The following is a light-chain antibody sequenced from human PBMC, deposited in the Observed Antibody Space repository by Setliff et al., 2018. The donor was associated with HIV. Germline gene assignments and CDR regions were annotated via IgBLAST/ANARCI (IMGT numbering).Light chain of an antibody. J-gene: IGKJ3*01. CDR1: QSVSNF. Sequence: EIVLTQSPATLSLSPGERATLSCRASQSVSNFVAWYQQKPGQAPRLLIYDASNRASGIPARFSGSGSGRDFTLTISSLEPEDFAVYYCQDRDNNFGPGTKVDIK. CDR2: DAS. V-gene: IGKV3-11*02. CDR3: QDRDNN.